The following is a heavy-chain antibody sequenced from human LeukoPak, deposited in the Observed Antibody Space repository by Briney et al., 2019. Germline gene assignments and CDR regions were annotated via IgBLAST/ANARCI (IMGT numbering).Heavy chain of an antibody. Sequence: PGGSLRLFCAASGFTFSSYAMHWVRQAPGKGLEWVAVISYDGSNKYYADSVKGRFTISRDNSKNTLYLQISSLRAEETAVYYCAREWDYYGSGSYYSFGLDYWGQGTLVTVSS. D-gene: IGHD3-10*01. CDR1: GFTFSSYA. CDR3: AREWDYYGSGSYYSFGLDY. CDR2: ISYDGSNK. J-gene: IGHJ4*02. V-gene: IGHV3-30*04.